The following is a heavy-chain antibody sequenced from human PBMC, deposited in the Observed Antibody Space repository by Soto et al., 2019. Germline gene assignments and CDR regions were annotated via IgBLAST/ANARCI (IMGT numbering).Heavy chain of an antibody. Sequence: SLRLSCAASGFTFISYWMSWVRQAPGKGLEWVANIKQDGSEKYYVDSVKGRFTISRDNAKNSLYLQMNSLRAEDTAVYYCARVGYCSGGSCYYVISYYYGMDVWGQGTTVTVSS. CDR3: ARVGYCSGGSCYYVISYYYGMDV. V-gene: IGHV3-7*05. J-gene: IGHJ6*02. CDR2: IKQDGSEK. D-gene: IGHD2-15*01. CDR1: GFTFISYW.